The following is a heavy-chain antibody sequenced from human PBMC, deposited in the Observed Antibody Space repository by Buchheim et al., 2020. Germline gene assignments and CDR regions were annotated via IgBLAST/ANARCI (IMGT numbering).Heavy chain of an antibody. J-gene: IGHJ4*02. Sequence: QVQLQQWGAGLLKPLETLSLTCAVYGGSFSGYYWSWIRQPPGKGLEWIGEIDHSGGTNYNPSLESRVTISADTSKNQFSLKLSSVIAADTAVYYCARGDVVYAMQTDYWGQGTL. D-gene: IGHD2-8*02. CDR1: GGSFSGYY. V-gene: IGHV4-34*01. CDR2: IDHSGGT. CDR3: ARGDVVYAMQTDY.